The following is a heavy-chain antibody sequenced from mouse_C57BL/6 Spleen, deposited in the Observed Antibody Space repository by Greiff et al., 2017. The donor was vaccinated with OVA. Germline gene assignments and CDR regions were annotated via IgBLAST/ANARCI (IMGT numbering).Heavy chain of an antibody. CDR3: ARYRGYFDV. CDR2: ISNKANGYTT. Sequence: EVMLVESGGGLVQPGGSLSLSCAASGFTFTDYYMSWVRQPPGKALEWLGFISNKANGYTTEYIASVKGRFTISRDNSQSILYLQMNALRAEDSATYYCARYRGYFDVWGTGPTVTVSS. CDR1: GFTFTDYY. V-gene: IGHV7-3*01. J-gene: IGHJ1*03.